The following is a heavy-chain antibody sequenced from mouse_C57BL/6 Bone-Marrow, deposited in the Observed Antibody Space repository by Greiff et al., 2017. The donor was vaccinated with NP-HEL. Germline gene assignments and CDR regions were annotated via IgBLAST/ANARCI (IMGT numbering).Heavy chain of an antibody. CDR3: AIYYGKSPPYWYFDV. CDR2: ISSGSSTI. CDR1: GFTFSDYG. D-gene: IGHD2-1*01. Sequence: EVKVVESGGGLGRPGGSLKLSCAASGFTFSDYGLHWVRQAPEKGLGWVAYISSGSSTIYYAAPVKGGFTISRDNAKNTLFLQMTSLRSEDTAMYYCAIYYGKSPPYWYFDVWGTGTTVTVSS. J-gene: IGHJ1*03. V-gene: IGHV5-17*01.